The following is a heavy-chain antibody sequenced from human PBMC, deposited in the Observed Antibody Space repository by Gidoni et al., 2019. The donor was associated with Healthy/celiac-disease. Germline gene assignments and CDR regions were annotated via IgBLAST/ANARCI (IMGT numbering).Heavy chain of an antibody. J-gene: IGHJ4*02. CDR2: IRSKAYGGTT. V-gene: IGHV3-49*03. CDR3: TRDLWSGSPGESYYFDY. D-gene: IGHD1-26*01. CDR1: GFTFGDYA. Sequence: EVQLVESGGGLVQPGRSLRLSCTASGFTFGDYAMSWFGQAPGKGLEWVGFIRSKAYGGTTEYAASVKGRFTISRDDSKSIAYLQMNSLKTEDTAVYYCTRDLWSGSPGESYYFDYWGQGTLVTVSS.